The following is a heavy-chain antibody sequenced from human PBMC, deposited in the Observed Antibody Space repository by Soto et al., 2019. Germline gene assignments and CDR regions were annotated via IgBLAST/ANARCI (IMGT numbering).Heavy chain of an antibody. V-gene: IGHV1-58*01. CDR2: LVGGSGKK. CDR1: GFTYISSS. J-gene: IGHJ4*02. CDR3: AADDASLYFPY. Sequence: SVKVSCKGSGFTYISSSVQGVRQARGQSRERIGGLVGGSGKKNYAQKFQERVTMTRDMSTSTAYLELSSLRSEAPAVYYCAADDASLYFPYWGQGTLVTVSS.